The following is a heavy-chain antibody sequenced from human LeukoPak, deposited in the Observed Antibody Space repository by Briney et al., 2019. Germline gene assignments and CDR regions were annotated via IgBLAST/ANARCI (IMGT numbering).Heavy chain of an antibody. J-gene: IGHJ6*03. Sequence: ASVKVSCKTSGYTFASYHIHWVRQAPGQGLEWMGGIIPIFGTANYAQKFQGRVTITADESTSTAYMELSSLRSEDTAVYYCASGHDILTGPYYYMDVWGKGTTVTISS. CDR3: ASGHDILTGPYYYMDV. CDR1: GYTFASYH. D-gene: IGHD3-9*01. V-gene: IGHV1-69*13. CDR2: IIPIFGTA.